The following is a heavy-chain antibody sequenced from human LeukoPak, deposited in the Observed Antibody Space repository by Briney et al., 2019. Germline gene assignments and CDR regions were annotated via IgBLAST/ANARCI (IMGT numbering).Heavy chain of an antibody. CDR2: INPNSDDT. V-gene: IGHV1-2*02. Sequence: GASVKVSCKASGYTFTPYYVHWVRQAPGQGLERMGWINPNSDDTNYAQKLQGRVTMTCDTSISTAYMELSRLRSDDTAVYYCARVGTIFSVHDAFDIWGQGTMVTVSS. J-gene: IGHJ3*02. CDR3: ARVGTIFSVHDAFDI. D-gene: IGHD3-9*01. CDR1: GYTFTPYY.